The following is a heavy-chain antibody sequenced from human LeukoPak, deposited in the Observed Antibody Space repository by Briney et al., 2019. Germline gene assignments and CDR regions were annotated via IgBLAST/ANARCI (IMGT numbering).Heavy chain of an antibody. CDR3: ARRITMIVPYYFDY. V-gene: IGHV3-23*01. CDR1: GFTFSSYA. D-gene: IGHD3-22*01. Sequence: PGGSLRLSCAASGFTFSSYAMSWVRQAPGKGLEWVSAISGSGGSTYYADSVKGRFTISRDNSKNTLYLQMNSLGAEDTAVYYCARRITMIVPYYFDYWGQGTLVTVSS. CDR2: ISGSGGST. J-gene: IGHJ4*02.